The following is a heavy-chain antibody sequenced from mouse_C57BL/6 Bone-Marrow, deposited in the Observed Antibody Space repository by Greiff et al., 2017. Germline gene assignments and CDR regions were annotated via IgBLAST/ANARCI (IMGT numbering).Heavy chain of an antibody. Sequence: EVQLQESGGGLVKPGGSLKLSCAASGFTFSDYGMHWVRQAPEKGLEWVAYISSGSSTIYYADTVKGRFTISRDNAKNTLCLQMTSLRSEDTAMYYCARGGLPWFAYWGQGTLVTVSA. CDR1: GFTFSDYG. V-gene: IGHV5-17*01. CDR2: ISSGSSTI. J-gene: IGHJ3*01. CDR3: ARGGLPWFAY. D-gene: IGHD2-4*01.